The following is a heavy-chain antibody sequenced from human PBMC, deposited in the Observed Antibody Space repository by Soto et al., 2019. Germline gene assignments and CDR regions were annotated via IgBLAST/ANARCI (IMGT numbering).Heavy chain of an antibody. Sequence: EVQLVESGGGLVQPGESLRLSCAASGCTLSDYWMNWVRQAPGKGLECVANIKQDGSAKNHVDSVKGRFTISRDNAKNSRDVKVNGQRFENTAVYDGLSTKSSFGIWGQGTMVIVSS. D-gene: IGHD2-8*01. CDR3: LSTKSSFGI. J-gene: IGHJ3*02. V-gene: IGHV3-7*01. CDR1: GCTLSDYW. CDR2: IKQDGSAK.